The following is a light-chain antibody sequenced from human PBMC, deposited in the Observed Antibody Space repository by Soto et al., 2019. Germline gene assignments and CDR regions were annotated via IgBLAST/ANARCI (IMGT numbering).Light chain of an antibody. CDR3: QQYNRWPWT. CDR2: GAS. J-gene: IGKJ1*01. V-gene: IGKV3-15*01. Sequence: DIVMTQSPATLSMSPGERATLSCRASQTINNNLAWNQQKPGQAPRLLIYGASTLDTGIPDRFSGSGSGTEFTLTISSLQSEDFAVYYCQQYNRWPWTFGQGTKVEIK. CDR1: QTINNN.